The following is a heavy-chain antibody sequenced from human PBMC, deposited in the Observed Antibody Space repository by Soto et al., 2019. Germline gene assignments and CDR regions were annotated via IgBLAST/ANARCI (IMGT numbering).Heavy chain of an antibody. CDR3: ARSLTTMVTMDV. D-gene: IGHD4-17*01. V-gene: IGHV4-39*01. CDR2: IYYSGST. J-gene: IGHJ6*02. CDR1: GGSISSSSYY. Sequence: QLQLQESCPGLVKPSETLSLTCTVSGGSISSSSYYWGWIRQPPGKGLEWIGSIYYSGSTYYNPSLKSRVTISVDTSKNHLSLTLSSVTAADTAVYYCARSLTTMVTMDVWGQGTTVTVSS.